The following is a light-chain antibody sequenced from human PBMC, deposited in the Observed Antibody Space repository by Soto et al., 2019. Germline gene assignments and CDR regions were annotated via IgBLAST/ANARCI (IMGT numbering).Light chain of an antibody. CDR2: GAV. V-gene: IGKV3-15*01. CDR3: QQYNSYSET. Sequence: EILMTQSPAALSVAQGERATLSCRASQNIGINFAWYQQKPGQAPSLLIFGAVTRATGVPDRFSGSGSGTEFTLTISSLQSEDYATYYCQQYNSYSETFGQGTKVEVK. J-gene: IGKJ1*01. CDR1: QNIGIN.